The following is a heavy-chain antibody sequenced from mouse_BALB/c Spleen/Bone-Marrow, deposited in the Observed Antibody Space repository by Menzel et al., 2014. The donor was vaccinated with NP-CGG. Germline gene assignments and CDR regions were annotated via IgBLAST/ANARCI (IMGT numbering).Heavy chain of an antibody. CDR3: ARHRLGTYFDY. D-gene: IGHD3-2*02. J-gene: IGHJ2*01. Sequence: VQLQQPGAELVKPGASVKLSCTASGFNIKDTYMHWVKQRPEQSLEWIGRVDPANGNTKYDPKFQGKATITADTSSNTAYLQLSSLTSEDTAVYYCARHRLGTYFDYWGQGTTLTVSS. CDR2: VDPANGNT. CDR1: GFNIKDTY. V-gene: IGHV14-3*02.